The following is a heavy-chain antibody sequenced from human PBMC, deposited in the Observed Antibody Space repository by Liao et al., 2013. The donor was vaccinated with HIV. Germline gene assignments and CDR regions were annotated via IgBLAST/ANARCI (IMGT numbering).Heavy chain of an antibody. Sequence: QVQLQESGPGLVKPSQTLSLTCTVSGGSISSGDYYWSWIRQPAGKGLEWIGRIYTSGSTNYNPSLKSRVTMSVDTSKNQFSLKLSSVTAADTAVYYCAGGYXYYYMDVWGRGTTITVSS. J-gene: IGHJ6*03. CDR1: GGSISSGDYY. CDR2: IYTSGST. D-gene: IGHD1-1*01. CDR3: AGGYXYYYMDV. V-gene: IGHV4-61*02.